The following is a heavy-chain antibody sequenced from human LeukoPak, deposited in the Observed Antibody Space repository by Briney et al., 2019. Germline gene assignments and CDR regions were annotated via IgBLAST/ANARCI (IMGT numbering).Heavy chain of an antibody. CDR1: GYTFTSYY. CDR2: INPSGGRT. V-gene: IGHV1-46*01. CDR3: VRDGEVIIKPAASFPHDAFDI. D-gene: IGHD3-10*01. Sequence: ASVKISCKASGYTFTSYYMHWVRQAPGQGLEWMGIINPSGGRTNYAPKFQGRVIMTRDTATSTVYMELSSLRSEDTAVYYCVRDGEVIIKPAASFPHDAFDIWGQGTMVIVSS. J-gene: IGHJ3*02.